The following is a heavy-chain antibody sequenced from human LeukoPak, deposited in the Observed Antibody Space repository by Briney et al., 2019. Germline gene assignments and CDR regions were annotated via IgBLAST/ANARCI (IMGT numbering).Heavy chain of an antibody. J-gene: IGHJ5*01. CDR1: RLKISDYS. Sequence: PGGSLRLSCAASRLKISDYSMSWIRQSPGKGLEWVSSISNGGGVIQYANSVKGRFTISRDNTKNSLYLQMNSLTAEDTAVYYCVVQAGLTYYDISFDSWGQGTLVTVSS. CDR2: ISNGGGVI. V-gene: IGHV3-11*01. CDR3: VVQAGLTYYDISFDS. D-gene: IGHD3-9*01.